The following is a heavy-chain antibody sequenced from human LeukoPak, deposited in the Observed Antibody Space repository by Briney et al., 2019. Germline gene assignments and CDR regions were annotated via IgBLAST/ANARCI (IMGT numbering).Heavy chain of an antibody. Sequence: SETLSLTCTVSGGSISSGDYYWSWIRQPPGKGLEWIGYIYYSGSTHYNPSLKSRVTISVDTSKNQFSLKLSSVTAADTAVYYCARDTPAAIRGDDAFDIWGQGTMVTVSS. D-gene: IGHD2-2*02. CDR1: GGSISSGDYY. CDR2: IYYSGST. J-gene: IGHJ3*02. CDR3: ARDTPAAIRGDDAFDI. V-gene: IGHV4-30-4*08.